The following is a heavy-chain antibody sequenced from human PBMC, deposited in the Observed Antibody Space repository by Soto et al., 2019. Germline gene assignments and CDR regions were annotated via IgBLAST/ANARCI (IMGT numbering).Heavy chain of an antibody. D-gene: IGHD3-10*01. CDR1: GFAVRHNY. CDR3: ARKTDSIPSGGDV. Sequence: EVQLVGSGGGLVQPGGSLRLSCTASGFAVRHNYMPWARQAPGKGLEWVSLIYSGGDTAYADSVKGRFTIPRHTSQNTLYLQMNSLRAEDTAVYYCARKTDSIPSGGDVWGKGTAVTVSS. V-gene: IGHV3-53*04. J-gene: IGHJ6*04. CDR2: IYSGGDT.